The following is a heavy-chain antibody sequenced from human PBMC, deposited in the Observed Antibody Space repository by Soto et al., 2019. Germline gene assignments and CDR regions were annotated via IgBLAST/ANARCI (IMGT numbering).Heavy chain of an antibody. CDR1: GGSISSSSYY. J-gene: IGHJ4*02. V-gene: IGHV4-39*01. D-gene: IGHD6-19*01. CDR3: ARHPTAPHIAVAGYFDY. Sequence: QLQLQESGPGLVKPSETLSLTCTVSGGSISSSSYYWGWIRQPPGKGLEWIGSIYYSGSTYYNPSLKSRVTISVDTAKNQFALKLSSVTAADTAVYYCARHPTAPHIAVAGYFDYWGQGTLVTVSS. CDR2: IYYSGST.